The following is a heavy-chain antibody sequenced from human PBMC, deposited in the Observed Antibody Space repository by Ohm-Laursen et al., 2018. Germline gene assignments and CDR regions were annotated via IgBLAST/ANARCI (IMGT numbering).Heavy chain of an antibody. D-gene: IGHD3-9*01. J-gene: IGHJ4*02. Sequence: SETLSLTCIVSGGSISSSSYYWGWIRQPPGKGLEWIGSIYYSGSTYYNPSLKSRVTISVDTSKNQFSLKLSSVTAADTAVYYCASTQRSLRYFDWLLWDYWGQGTLVTVSS. V-gene: IGHV4-39*01. CDR1: GGSISSSSYY. CDR3: ASTQRSLRYFDWLLWDY. CDR2: IYYSGST.